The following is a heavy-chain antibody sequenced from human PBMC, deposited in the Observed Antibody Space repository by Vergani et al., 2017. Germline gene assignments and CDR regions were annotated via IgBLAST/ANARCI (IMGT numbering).Heavy chain of an antibody. V-gene: IGHV4-61*02. J-gene: IGHJ6*02. CDR1: GGSISSGSYY. Sequence: QVQLQESGPGLVKPSQTLSLTCTVSGGSISSGSYYWSWIRQPAGKGLEWIGRIYTSGSTNYNPSLKSRVTISVDTSKNQFSLKVSSVTAADTAVYYCARGSGWYGGRDYYYGMDVWGQGTTVTVSS. CDR2: IYTSGST. CDR3: ARGSGWYGGRDYYYGMDV. D-gene: IGHD6-19*01.